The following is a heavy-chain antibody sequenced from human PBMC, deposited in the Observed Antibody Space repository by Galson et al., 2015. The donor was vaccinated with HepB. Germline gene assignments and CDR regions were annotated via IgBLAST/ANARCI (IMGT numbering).Heavy chain of an antibody. CDR1: GGTFSSYA. V-gene: IGHV1-69*13. CDR2: IIPIFGTA. J-gene: IGHJ3*02. Sequence: SVKVSCKASGGTFSSYAISWVRQAPGQGLEWMGGIIPIFGTANYAQKFQGRVTITADESTSTAYMELSSLRSEDTAVYYCARGYCSSTSCYSRHDAFGIWGQGTMFTVSS. CDR3: ARGYCSSTSCYSRHDAFGI. D-gene: IGHD2-2*02.